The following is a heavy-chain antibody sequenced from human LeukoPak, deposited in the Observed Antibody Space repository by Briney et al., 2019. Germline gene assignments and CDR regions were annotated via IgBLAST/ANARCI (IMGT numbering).Heavy chain of an antibody. CDR1: GNYW. CDR2: INSDGSWT. V-gene: IGHV3-74*01. CDR3: VSFYETN. Sequence: PAGGSLRLSCAASGNYWMHWVRQAPGKGLVWVSHINSDGSWTGYADSAKGRFTISKDNAKNTVYLQMNNLRAEDTAVYYCVSFYETNWGRGTLVTVSS. D-gene: IGHD2-2*01. J-gene: IGHJ4*02.